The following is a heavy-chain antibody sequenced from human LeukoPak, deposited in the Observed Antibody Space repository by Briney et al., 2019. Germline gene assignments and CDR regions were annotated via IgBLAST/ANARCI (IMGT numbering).Heavy chain of an antibody. D-gene: IGHD3-10*01. J-gene: IGHJ5*02. CDR3: ARALYYHGWFDP. CDR1: GGSISSYY. V-gene: IGHV4-59*13. Sequence: SETLSLTCTVSGGSISSYYWSWIRQPPGEGLEWIGYASDSRNTNYNPSLKRRVTISVDTSKNQFSLKLSSVTAADTAVYYCARALYYHGWFDPWGQGTLVTVSS. CDR2: ASDSRNT.